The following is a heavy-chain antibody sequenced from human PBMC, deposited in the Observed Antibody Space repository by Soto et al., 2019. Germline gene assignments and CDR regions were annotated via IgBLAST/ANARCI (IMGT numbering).Heavy chain of an antibody. CDR1: GGSISSSSYY. V-gene: IGHV4-39*01. Sequence: SETLSLTCTVSGGSISSSSYYWGWIRHPPGKGLGWIGSIYYSGSTYYNPSLKSRVTISVDTSKNQFSLKLSSVTAADTAVYYCARQGTVITPYYYGMDVWGQGPTVTVSS. J-gene: IGHJ6*02. CDR3: ARQGTVITPYYYGMDV. CDR2: IYYSGST. D-gene: IGHD4-17*01.